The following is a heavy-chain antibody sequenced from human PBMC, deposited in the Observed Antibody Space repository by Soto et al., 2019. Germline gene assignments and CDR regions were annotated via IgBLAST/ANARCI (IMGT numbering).Heavy chain of an antibody. J-gene: IGHJ3*02. Sequence: SVKVSCKASGGTFSSYTISWVRQAPGQGLEWMGRIIPILGIANYAQKFQGRVTITADKSTSTAYMELSSLRSEDTAVYYCAREGKYSSSSSAFDIWGQGTMVTVSS. CDR2: IIPILGIA. D-gene: IGHD6-6*01. CDR3: AREGKYSSSSSAFDI. V-gene: IGHV1-69*04. CDR1: GGTFSSYT.